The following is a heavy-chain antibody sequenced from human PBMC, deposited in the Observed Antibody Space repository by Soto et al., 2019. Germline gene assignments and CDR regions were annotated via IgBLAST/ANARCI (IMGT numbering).Heavy chain of an antibody. Sequence: QVQLQESGPGLVKPSQTLSLTCSVSGGSISSGGYYWSWIRQQPGQGLEWIGYIYYSGSVYYNPSLRSRLSISIDTSRNQFSLKLSSVTAADTAVYYCARTSRIIQQYCFYGVCYTAFEIWGQGTMVTVSS. CDR2: IYYSGSV. CDR1: GGSISSGGYY. J-gene: IGHJ3*02. CDR3: ARTSRIIQQYCFYGVCYTAFEI. D-gene: IGHD2-8*01. V-gene: IGHV4-31*03.